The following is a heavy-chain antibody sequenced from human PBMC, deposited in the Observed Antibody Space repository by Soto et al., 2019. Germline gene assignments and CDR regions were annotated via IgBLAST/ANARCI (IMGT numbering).Heavy chain of an antibody. CDR2: ISAYNGNT. J-gene: IGHJ4*02. CDR1: GYTLINYG. Sequence: QVQLVQSGGEVKKTGASVKVSCKASGYTLINYGISWVRQAPGQGLEWMGWISAYNGNTNYAQNLQGRVTMTTDTTTSTVYMELRSLRSDDTAVYYGARDQGSIAVAGRLDYWGQGTLVTVSS. CDR3: ARDQGSIAVAGRLDY. D-gene: IGHD6-19*01. V-gene: IGHV1-18*01.